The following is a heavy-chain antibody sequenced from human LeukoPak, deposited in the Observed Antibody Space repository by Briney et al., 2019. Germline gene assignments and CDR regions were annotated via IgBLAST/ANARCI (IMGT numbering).Heavy chain of an antibody. Sequence: PSETLSLTCAVYGGSFSCYYWSWIRQPPGKGLEWIGEINHSGSTNYNPSLKSRVTISVDTSKNQFSLKLSSVTAADTAVYYCARWEGGSYYHFEYWGQGNLGTVSS. CDR1: GGSFSCYY. D-gene: IGHD1-26*01. V-gene: IGHV4-34*01. CDR2: INHSGST. J-gene: IGHJ4*02. CDR3: ARWEGGSYYHFEY.